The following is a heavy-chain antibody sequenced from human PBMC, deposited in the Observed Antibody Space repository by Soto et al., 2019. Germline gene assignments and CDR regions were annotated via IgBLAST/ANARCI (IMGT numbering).Heavy chain of an antibody. CDR2: INPNSGGT. J-gene: IGHJ5*02. Sequence: GASVKVSCKASGYTFTGYYMHWVRQAPGQGLEWMGWINPNSGGTNYAQKFQGRVTMTRDTSISTAYMELSRLRSDDTAVYYCARDLAARPPGVGWFDPWGQGTLVTVS. CDR1: GYTFTGYY. D-gene: IGHD6-6*01. V-gene: IGHV1-2*02. CDR3: ARDLAARPPGVGWFDP.